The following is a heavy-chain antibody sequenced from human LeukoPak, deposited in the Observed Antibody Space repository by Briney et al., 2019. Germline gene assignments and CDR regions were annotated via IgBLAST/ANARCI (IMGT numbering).Heavy chain of an antibody. V-gene: IGHV1-18*01. D-gene: IGHD3-9*01. J-gene: IGHJ4*02. Sequence: ASVKVSCKSSGYTFTTYGITWVRQAPGQGLEWIGLISTYNGNTNYAQKLQGRVTMTTDTSTSTAYMELRSLRSDDTAVYYCARDYDILTGYYRDVDYWGQGTLVTVSS. CDR2: ISTYNGNT. CDR3: ARDYDILTGYYRDVDY. CDR1: GYTFTTYG.